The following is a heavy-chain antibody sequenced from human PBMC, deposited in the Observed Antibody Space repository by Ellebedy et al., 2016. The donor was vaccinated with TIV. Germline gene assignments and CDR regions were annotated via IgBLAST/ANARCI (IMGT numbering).Heavy chain of an antibody. J-gene: IGHJ4*02. CDR2: IYPDDSDT. Sequence: PGGSLRLSCKGSGYSFATYWIGWVRQMPGRGLEWMGDIYPDDSDTRYNPSFQGQVTISADKSSKTAYLQWSSLKASDTAMYFCGRRSGVRGRYWSPFDYWGQGSLVTVSS. D-gene: IGHD2-15*01. V-gene: IGHV5-51*01. CDR1: GYSFATYW. CDR3: GRRSGVRGRYWSPFDY.